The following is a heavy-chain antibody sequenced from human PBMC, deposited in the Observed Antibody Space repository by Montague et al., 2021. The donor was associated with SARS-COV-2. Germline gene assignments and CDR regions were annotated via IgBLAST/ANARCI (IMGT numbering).Heavy chain of an antibody. D-gene: IGHD2-8*01. CDR1: GGSINFHY. CDR3: ARGKEVYAINGDLNY. J-gene: IGHJ4*02. V-gene: IGHV4-34*01. CDR2: INHRGNT. Sequence: SETLSLTCGVDGGSINFHYWSWIRQPPGKGLEWIGEINHRGNTNNNPSLKTRVTISIDTPKNQFSLKLSSVTAADTAVYYCARGKEVYAINGDLNYWGQGTLVTVSS.